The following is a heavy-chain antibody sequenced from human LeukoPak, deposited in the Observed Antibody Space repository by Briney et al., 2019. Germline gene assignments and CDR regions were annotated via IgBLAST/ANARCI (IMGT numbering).Heavy chain of an antibody. CDR1: GFTFSSYG. Sequence: GGSLRLSCAASGFTFSSYGMHWVRQAPGKGLEWVAVIWYDGSNKYYADSVKGRFTISRDNSKNTLYLQMNSLRAEDTAVYYCARDRVRQVAGPPRLDYWGQGTLVTVSS. V-gene: IGHV3-33*01. CDR2: IWYDGSNK. CDR3: ARDRVRQVAGPPRLDY. D-gene: IGHD6-19*01. J-gene: IGHJ4*02.